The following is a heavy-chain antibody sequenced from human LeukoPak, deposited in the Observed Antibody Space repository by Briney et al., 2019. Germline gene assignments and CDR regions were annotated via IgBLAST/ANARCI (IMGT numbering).Heavy chain of an antibody. V-gene: IGHV3-23*01. D-gene: IGHD3-22*01. CDR1: GFTFSSYG. CDR2: ISGSGGST. J-gene: IGHJ4*02. Sequence: GGSLRLSCAASGFTFSSYGMHWVRQAPGKGLEWVSAISGSGGSTYYADSVKGRFTISRDNSKNTLYLQMNSLRAEDTAVYYCAKMDYDSSGYYPYYFDYWGQGTLVTVSS. CDR3: AKMDYDSSGYYPYYFDY.